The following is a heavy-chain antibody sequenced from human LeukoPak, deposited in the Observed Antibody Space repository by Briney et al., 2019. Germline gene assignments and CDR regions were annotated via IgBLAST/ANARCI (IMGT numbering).Heavy chain of an antibody. CDR1: GFTFSSYA. D-gene: IGHD4-17*01. CDR2: ISGSGGST. CDR3: AKVGGMTTVTSAWDD. J-gene: IGHJ4*02. V-gene: IGHV3-23*01. Sequence: GGSLRLSCAASGFTFSSYAMSWVRQAPGKGLEWVSAISGSGGSTYYADSVKGRFTISRDNSKNTLYLQMNSLRAEDTAVYYCAKVGGMTTVTSAWDDWGQGTLVTVSS.